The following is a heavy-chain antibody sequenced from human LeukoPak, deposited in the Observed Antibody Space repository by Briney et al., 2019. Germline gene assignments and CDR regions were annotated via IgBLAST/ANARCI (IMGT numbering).Heavy chain of an antibody. CDR1: GGSFSGYY. V-gene: IGHV4-34*01. J-gene: IGHJ4*02. CDR3: ARGKPLVVPAAIGFCFDY. D-gene: IGHD2-2*01. CDR2: INHSGST. Sequence: NPSETLSLTCAVYGGSFSGYYWSWIRQPPGKGLEWIGEINHSGSTNYNPSLKSRVTISVDTSKNQFSLKLSSVTAADTAVYYCARGKPLVVPAAIGFCFDYWGQGTLVTVSS.